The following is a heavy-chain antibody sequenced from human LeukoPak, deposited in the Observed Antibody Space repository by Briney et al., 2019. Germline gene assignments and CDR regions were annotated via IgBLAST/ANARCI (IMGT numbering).Heavy chain of an antibody. Sequence: PSETLSLTCTVSGYSISSGYYWGWIRQPPGKGLEWIGSIYHSGSTYYNPSLKSRVTISVDTSKNQFSLKLSSVTAADTAVYYCARTHCSGGSCYYFDYWGQGTLVTVSS. D-gene: IGHD2-15*01. CDR2: IYHSGST. CDR3: ARTHCSGGSCYYFDY. CDR1: GYSISSGYY. V-gene: IGHV4-38-2*02. J-gene: IGHJ4*02.